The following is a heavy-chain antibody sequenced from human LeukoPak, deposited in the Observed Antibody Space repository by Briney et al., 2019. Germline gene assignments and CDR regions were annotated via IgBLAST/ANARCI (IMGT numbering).Heavy chain of an antibody. V-gene: IGHV4-59*08. CDR1: VGSISSYW. CDR2: IFYSGST. Sequence: SETLSLTCTVSVGSISSYWWSWIRQPPGKGVEYIEYIFYSGSTNYNPSLKSRVTISVDTTKIHFSLRLSSVTAADTAVYYRARRGGGHAFDIWGQGTMVTVSS. J-gene: IGHJ3*02. CDR3: ARRGGGHAFDI. D-gene: IGHD3-16*01.